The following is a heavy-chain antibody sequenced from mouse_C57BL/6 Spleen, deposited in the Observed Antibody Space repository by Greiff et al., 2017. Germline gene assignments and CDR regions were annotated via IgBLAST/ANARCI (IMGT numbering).Heavy chain of an antibody. CDR2: IYPGSGST. Sequence: QVQLQQPGAELVKPGASVKMSCKASGYTFTSYWITWVKQRPGQGLEWIGDIYPGSGSTNYNEKFKSKATLTVDTSSSTAYMQLSSLTSEDSAVYYCARGYGSSSDWYFDVWGTGTTVTVSS. V-gene: IGHV1-55*01. J-gene: IGHJ1*03. CDR1: GYTFTSYW. CDR3: ARGYGSSSDWYFDV. D-gene: IGHD1-1*01.